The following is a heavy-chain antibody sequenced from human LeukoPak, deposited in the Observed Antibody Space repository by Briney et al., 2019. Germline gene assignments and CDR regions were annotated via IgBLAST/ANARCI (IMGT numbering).Heavy chain of an antibody. CDR2: INPKSSAT. D-gene: IGHD2-8*02. CDR1: GYTFDENH. J-gene: IGHJ3*01. CDR3: ARAGDESTGHYDSLHF. Sequence: ASVTVSCKASGYTFDENHIHWVRQAPGQGPEWMGWINPKSSATDSAQQFQGRLTMTRDTSIGTASMDLSGLRLDDTGIYYCARAGDESTGHYDSLHFWGQGTMVTVSS. V-gene: IGHV1-2*02.